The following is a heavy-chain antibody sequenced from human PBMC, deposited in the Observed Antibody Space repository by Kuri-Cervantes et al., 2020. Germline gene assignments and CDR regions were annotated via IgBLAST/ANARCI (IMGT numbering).Heavy chain of an antibody. V-gene: IGHV3-9*01. D-gene: IGHD3-10*01. CDR1: GFTFDDYA. Sequence: GGSLRLSCAASGFTFDDYAMHWVRQAPGKGLEWVSGISWNSGSIGYADSVKGRFTISRDNAKNSLYLQMNSLRAEDTAVYYCATPPSGGETWAFDIWGQGTMVTVSS. CDR2: ISWNSGSI. J-gene: IGHJ3*02. CDR3: ATPPSGGETWAFDI.